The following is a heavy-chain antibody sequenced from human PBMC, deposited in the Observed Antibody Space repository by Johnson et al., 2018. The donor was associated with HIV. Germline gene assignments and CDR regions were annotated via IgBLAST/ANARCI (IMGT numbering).Heavy chain of an antibody. CDR3: AKVHSSSSNGFDI. D-gene: IGHD6-6*01. CDR2: ISGSGVRT. J-gene: IGHJ3*02. CDR1: GFTFNKYA. V-gene: IGHV3-23*04. Sequence: VQLVESGGGLVQPGGSLRLSCAASGFTFNKYAMSWVRQAPRKGLVWVSAISGSGVRTYYADSVKGQFTISRDNSKTTLYLQMNSLRGEDTAVYYCAKVHSSSSNGFDIWGQGTMVIVSS.